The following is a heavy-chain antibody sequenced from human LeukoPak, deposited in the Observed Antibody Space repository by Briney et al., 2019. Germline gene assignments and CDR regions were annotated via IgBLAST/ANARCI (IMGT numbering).Heavy chain of an antibody. V-gene: IGHV3-64D*09. CDR2: ISSNGGST. Sequence: GGSLRLSCSASGFAFSSYAMHWVRQAPGKGLEYVSAISSNGGSTYYADSVKGRVTISRDNSKNTLYLQMSSLRAEDTAVYYCVKGYCSSISCYGDYWGQGTLVTFSS. CDR1: GFAFSSYA. CDR3: VKGYCSSISCYGDY. D-gene: IGHD2-2*01. J-gene: IGHJ4*02.